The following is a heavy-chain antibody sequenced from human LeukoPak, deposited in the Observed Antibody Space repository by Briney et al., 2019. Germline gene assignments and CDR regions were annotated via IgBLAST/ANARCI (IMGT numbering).Heavy chain of an antibody. Sequence: SETLSLTCTVSGGSISSYYWSWIRQPAGKGLEWIGRIYTSGNTNYNPSLKSRVTMSVDTSKNQFSLKLSSVTAADTAVYYCARQKLTMVRGVILGQNFDYWGQGTLVTVSS. CDR2: IYTSGNT. D-gene: IGHD3-10*01. CDR3: ARQKLTMVRGVILGQNFDY. J-gene: IGHJ4*02. V-gene: IGHV4-4*07. CDR1: GGSISSYY.